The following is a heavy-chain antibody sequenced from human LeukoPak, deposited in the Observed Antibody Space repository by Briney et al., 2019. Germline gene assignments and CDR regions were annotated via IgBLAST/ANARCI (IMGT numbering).Heavy chain of an antibody. Sequence: GGSLRLSCAASGVIFSDYYMSWIRQAPGKGLEWISYISSSSSYTNYVDSVKGRFTISRDNAKNSLYLQMNSLRAEDTAVYYCARAVSVSSYYFDCWGQGTLVTVSS. CDR2: ISSSSSYT. V-gene: IGHV3-11*05. CDR1: GVIFSDYY. D-gene: IGHD5/OR15-5a*01. J-gene: IGHJ4*02. CDR3: ARAVSVSSYYFDC.